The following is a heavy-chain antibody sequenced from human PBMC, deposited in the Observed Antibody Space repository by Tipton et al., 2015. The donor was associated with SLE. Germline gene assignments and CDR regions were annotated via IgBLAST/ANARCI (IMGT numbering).Heavy chain of an antibody. D-gene: IGHD3-3*01. CDR3: ARLVTLVKGVDFYGLDV. CDR2: VYPDDSDT. CDR1: GYSFSHYW. V-gene: IGHV5-51*01. J-gene: IGHJ6*02. Sequence: QLVQSGAEVKKSGESLRISCQASGYSFSHYWIGWVRQMPGRGLEWMGMVYPDDSDTRYSPSFQGQVIISADTSINTAYLQWSSLKAADSAIYYCARLVTLVKGVDFYGLDVWGQGTSVIVSS.